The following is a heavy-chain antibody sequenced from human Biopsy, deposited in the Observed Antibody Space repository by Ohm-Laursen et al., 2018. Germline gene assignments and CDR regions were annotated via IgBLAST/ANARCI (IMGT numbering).Heavy chain of an antibody. CDR3: ASACYNPDWNFDL. Sequence: TLSLTCTVSGGPIDSYNWSWIWQPPGKALERIGYIYFTGRTSYNPSLKSRVTMSFNMSQKQFYLWLSSVSAADTAVYYCASACYNPDWNFDLWGRGTRVTVSS. CDR2: IYFTGRT. J-gene: IGHJ2*01. V-gene: IGHV4-59*12. D-gene: IGHD5-24*01. CDR1: GGPIDSYN.